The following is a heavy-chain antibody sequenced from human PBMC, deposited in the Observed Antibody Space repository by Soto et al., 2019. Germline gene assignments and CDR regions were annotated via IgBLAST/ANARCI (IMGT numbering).Heavy chain of an antibody. V-gene: IGHV4-30-2*01. J-gene: IGHJ1*01. D-gene: IGHD3-10*01. CDR2: IYHSGST. CDR1: GGSISSGGYS. CDR3: ARLPGP. Sequence: PSETLSLTCAVSGGSISSGGYSWSWIRQPPGKGLEWIGYIYHSGSTYYNPSLKSRVTISVDRSKNQFSLRLSSVTAADTAVYYRARLPGPWGQGTLVTVSS.